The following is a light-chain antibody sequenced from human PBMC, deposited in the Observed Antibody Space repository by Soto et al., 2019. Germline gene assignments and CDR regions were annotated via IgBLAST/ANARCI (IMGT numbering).Light chain of an antibody. CDR3: QQYGSSPRT. CDR1: QSVSSNF. Sequence: EIVLTQSPGTLSLSPGKRATLSCRASQSVSSNFLAWYQQKPGQAPRLLIYGASNRATGIPDRFSGSGSGTDFTLTISRLEPEDFAVYYCQQYGSSPRTFGQGTKVDIK. J-gene: IGKJ1*01. CDR2: GAS. V-gene: IGKV3-20*01.